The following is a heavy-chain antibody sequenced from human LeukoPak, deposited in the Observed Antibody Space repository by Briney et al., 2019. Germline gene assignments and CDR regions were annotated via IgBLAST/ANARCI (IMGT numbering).Heavy chain of an antibody. CDR1: GFTFSSYA. CDR3: AKHPYCSSTSCYREFDY. V-gene: IGHV3-23*01. CDR2: ISGSGGST. Sequence: PGGSLRLSCAASGFTFSSYAMGWVRQAPGKGLEWVSGISGSGGSTYYADSVKGRFTISRDNSKNTLYLQMHSLRAEDTAIYYCAKHPYCSSTSCYREFDYWGQGTLVTVSS. D-gene: IGHD2-2*01. J-gene: IGHJ4*02.